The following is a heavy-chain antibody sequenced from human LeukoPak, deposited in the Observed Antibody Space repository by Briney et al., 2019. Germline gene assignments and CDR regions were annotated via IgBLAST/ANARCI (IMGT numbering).Heavy chain of an antibody. D-gene: IGHD5-12*01. V-gene: IGHV3-23*01. CDR2: IGVSGGT. J-gene: IGHJ4*02. CDR1: GFTVSRYY. Sequence: GGSLRLSCAASGFTVSRYYMSWVRQAPGKGLEWVSSIGVSGGTYFADSVKGRFTISRDNSKDSLYLQLNGLRAEDAAVYYCAKRISGGQDYYFDYWGQGTLVTVSS. CDR3: AKRISGGQDYYFDY.